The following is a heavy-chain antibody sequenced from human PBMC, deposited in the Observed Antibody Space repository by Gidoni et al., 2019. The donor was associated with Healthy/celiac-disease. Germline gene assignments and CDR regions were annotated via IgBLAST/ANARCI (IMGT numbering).Heavy chain of an antibody. CDR3: ARAPRVVRGEDY. V-gene: IGHV3-74*01. Sequence: EVQLVESGGGLVQPGGSLTLSCAASGFTFSSYWMHWVRQAPGEGLVWVSRINSDGSSTSYADSVKGRFTISRDNAKNTLYLQMNSLRAEDTAVYYCARAPRVVRGEDYWGQGTLVTVSS. CDR2: INSDGSST. D-gene: IGHD3-10*01. J-gene: IGHJ4*02. CDR1: GFTFSSYW.